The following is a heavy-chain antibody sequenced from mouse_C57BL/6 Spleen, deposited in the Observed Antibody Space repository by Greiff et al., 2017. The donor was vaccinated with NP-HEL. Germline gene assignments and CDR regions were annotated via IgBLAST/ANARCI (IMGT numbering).Heavy chain of an antibody. Sequence: VQLQQSGAELVKPGASVKISCKASGYAFSSYWMNWVKQRPGKGLEWIGQIYPGDGDTNYNGKFKGKATLTADKSSSTAYMQLSSLTSEDSAVYFCARQKVGSSYVNYAMDYWGQGTSVTVSS. V-gene: IGHV1-80*01. D-gene: IGHD1-1*01. CDR3: ARQKVGSSYVNYAMDY. CDR1: GYAFSSYW. CDR2: IYPGDGDT. J-gene: IGHJ4*01.